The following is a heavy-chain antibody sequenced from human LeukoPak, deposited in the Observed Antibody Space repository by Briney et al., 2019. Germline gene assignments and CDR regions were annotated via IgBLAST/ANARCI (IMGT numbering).Heavy chain of an antibody. CDR2: IYYSGST. CDR1: GGSISSSSYY. Sequence: SETLSLTCTVSGGSISSSSYYWGWLRQPPGKGLEWIGSIYYSGSTYYNPSLKSRVTISVDTSKNQFSLKLSSVTAADTAVYYCATDFGSIAVAGTFDSWGQGTLVTVSS. CDR3: ATDFGSIAVAGTFDS. V-gene: IGHV4-39*07. J-gene: IGHJ4*02. D-gene: IGHD6-13*01.